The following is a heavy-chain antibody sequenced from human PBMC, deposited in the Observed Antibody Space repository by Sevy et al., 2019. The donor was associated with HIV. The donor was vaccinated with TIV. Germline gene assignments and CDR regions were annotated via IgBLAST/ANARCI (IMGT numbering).Heavy chain of an antibody. D-gene: IGHD3-3*01. J-gene: IGHJ3*02. CDR1: GFTFGSYW. CDR2: FSDDGRST. V-gene: IGHV3-74*01. Sequence: GGSLRLSCGASGFTFGSYWMHWVRQVPEKGLEWVSLFSDDGRSTTYADSVRGRFTISRDNAKNTLYLQMNGLRADDTAVYYCARDSVTVSGIVLYALDIWGQGTMVTVSS. CDR3: ARDSVTVSGIVLYALDI.